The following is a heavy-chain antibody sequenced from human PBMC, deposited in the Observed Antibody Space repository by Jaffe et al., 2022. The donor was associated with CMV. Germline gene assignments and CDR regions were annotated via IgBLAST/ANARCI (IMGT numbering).Heavy chain of an antibody. Sequence: QVQLQQWGAGLLKPSETLSLTCAVYGGSFSGYYWSWIRQPPGKGLEWIGEINHSGSTNYNPSLKSRVTISVDTSKNQFSLKLSSVTAADTAVYYCARQKRIFGVVTKEGWFDPWGQGTLVTVSS. CDR2: INHSGST. CDR1: GGSFSGYY. CDR3: ARQKRIFGVVTKEGWFDP. J-gene: IGHJ5*02. V-gene: IGHV4-34*01. D-gene: IGHD3-3*01.